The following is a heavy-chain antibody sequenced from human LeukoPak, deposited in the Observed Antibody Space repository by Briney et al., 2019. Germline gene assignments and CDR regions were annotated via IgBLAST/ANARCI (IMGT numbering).Heavy chain of an antibody. J-gene: IGHJ5*02. Sequence: ASVKVSCKASGYTFTGYYMHWVRQAPGQGLEWMGWINPNSGGTNYAQKFQGRVTMTRDTSISTAYMELSRLRSGDTAVYYCARSGDRVGVVVPAAHDWFEPWGQGTLVTVSS. V-gene: IGHV1-2*02. CDR3: ARSGDRVGVVVPAAHDWFEP. CDR2: INPNSGGT. D-gene: IGHD2-2*01. CDR1: GYTFTGYY.